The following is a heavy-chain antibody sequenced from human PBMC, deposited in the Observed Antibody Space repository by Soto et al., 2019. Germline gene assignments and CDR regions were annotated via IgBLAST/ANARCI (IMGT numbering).Heavy chain of an antibody. D-gene: IGHD2-15*01. V-gene: IGHV1-3*01. CDR1: GYTFTSYA. Sequence: QVQLVQSGAEVKKPGASVKVSCKASGYTFTSYAMHWVRHAPGQRPEWMGWINAGNGNTKYSQKFQGRVTITRDTSASTAYMELSSLRSEDTAVYYCARDPGGPDGPGDYWGQGTLVTVSS. CDR2: INAGNGNT. J-gene: IGHJ4*02. CDR3: ARDPGGPDGPGDY.